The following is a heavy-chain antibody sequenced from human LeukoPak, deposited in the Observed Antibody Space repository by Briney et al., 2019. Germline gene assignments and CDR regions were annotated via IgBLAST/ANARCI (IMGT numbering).Heavy chain of an antibody. D-gene: IGHD3-22*01. V-gene: IGHV3-23*01. CDR3: AKARITMIVVAYYFDY. Sequence: GGSLRLSCAASGFTFSSYAMSWVRQAPGKGLEWVSAISGSGGSTYYADSVKGRFTISRDNSKNTLYLQMNSLRAEDTAVYYCAKARITMIVVAYYFDYWGQGTLVTVSS. CDR1: GFTFSSYA. J-gene: IGHJ4*02. CDR2: ISGSGGST.